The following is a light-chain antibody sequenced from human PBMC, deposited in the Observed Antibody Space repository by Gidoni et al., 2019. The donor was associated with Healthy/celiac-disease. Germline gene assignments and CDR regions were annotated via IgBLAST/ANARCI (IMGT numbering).Light chain of an antibody. Sequence: DIQMTQSPSSLSASVGDRVTITCRASQSISSYLNWYQQKPGKAPKLLIYAASSLQSGVPSRFSGSGSGTDFTLTISILLPEDFATYYCQQSYSTPLTFGGGTKVEIK. CDR2: AAS. CDR1: QSISSY. J-gene: IGKJ4*01. V-gene: IGKV1-39*01. CDR3: QQSYSTPLT.